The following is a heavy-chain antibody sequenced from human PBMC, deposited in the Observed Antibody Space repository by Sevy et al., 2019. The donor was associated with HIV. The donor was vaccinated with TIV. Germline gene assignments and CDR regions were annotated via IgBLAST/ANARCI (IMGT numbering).Heavy chain of an antibody. V-gene: IGHV1-18*01. J-gene: IGHJ6*03. Sequence: ASVKVYCKASGYNFIIYGISWVRQAPGQGLEWMGWISGHNGNTNYAQNFQGRVTMTRDTSTSTAYMELRSLRSDDTAVYYCARVFRGAAAGADFYYYIDVRGKGTTVTVSS. CDR2: ISGHNGNT. CDR3: ARVFRGAAAGADFYYYIDV. CDR1: GYNFIIYG. D-gene: IGHD6-13*01.